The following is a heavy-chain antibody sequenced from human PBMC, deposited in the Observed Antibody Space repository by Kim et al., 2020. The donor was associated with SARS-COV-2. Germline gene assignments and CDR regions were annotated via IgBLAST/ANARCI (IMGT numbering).Heavy chain of an antibody. CDR3: ARGHNTGLDY. Sequence: TLSLTCAISGDSVSTNSAAWNWFRQSPSRGLEWLGRTYYRSKWYNDYAVSVKSRITINPDTSKNQFSLQLNSVTPEDTAMYYCARGHNTGLDYWGQGTLVTVSS. CDR2: TYYRSKWYN. D-gene: IGHD4-17*01. J-gene: IGHJ4*02. V-gene: IGHV6-1*01. CDR1: GDSVSTNSAA.